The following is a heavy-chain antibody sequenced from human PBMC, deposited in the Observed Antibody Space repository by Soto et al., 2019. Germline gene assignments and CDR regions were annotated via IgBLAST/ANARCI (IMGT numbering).Heavy chain of an antibody. D-gene: IGHD2-2*01. CDR1: GYTFTGYY. CDR3: ARGIVVVPAAFYYYYYGMDV. CDR2: INPNSGGT. J-gene: IGHJ6*02. V-gene: IGHV1-2*04. Sequence: QVQLVQSGAEVKKPGASVKVSCKASGYTFTGYYMHWVRQAPGQGLEWMGWINPNSGGTNYAQKFQGWVTITRDTSISTAYMELSRLRSDDTAVYYCARGIVVVPAAFYYYYYGMDVWGQGTTVTVSS.